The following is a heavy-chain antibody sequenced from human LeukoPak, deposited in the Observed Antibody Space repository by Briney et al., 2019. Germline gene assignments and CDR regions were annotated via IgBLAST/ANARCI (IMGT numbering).Heavy chain of an antibody. J-gene: IGHJ3*02. CDR3: ARAKQGRAFDI. CDR1: GYTFTGYY. Sequence: ASVKVSCKASGYTFTGYYMHWVRQAPGQGLEWMGIINPSGGSTNYAQKLQGRVTMTTDTSTSTAYMELRSLRSDDTAVYYCARAKQGRAFDIWGQGTMVTVSS. CDR2: INPSGGST. V-gene: IGHV1-46*01.